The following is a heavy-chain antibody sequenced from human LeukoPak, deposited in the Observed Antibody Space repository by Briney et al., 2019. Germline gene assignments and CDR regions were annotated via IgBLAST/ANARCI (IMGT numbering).Heavy chain of an antibody. Sequence: PGGSLRLSCAASGFTFSNYYMHWVRQAPGKGLVWVSHINSDGSDINYADSVKGGFTISRDNAKNTLYLQMNSLRVEDTAVYYCGRGELPAAVDSWGQGTLVTVSS. D-gene: IGHD2-2*01. J-gene: IGHJ4*02. CDR2: INSDGSDI. CDR1: GFTFSNYY. V-gene: IGHV3-74*01. CDR3: GRGELPAAVDS.